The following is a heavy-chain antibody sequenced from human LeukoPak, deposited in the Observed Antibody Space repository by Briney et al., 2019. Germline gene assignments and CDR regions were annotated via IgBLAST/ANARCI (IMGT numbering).Heavy chain of an antibody. D-gene: IGHD3-10*01. V-gene: IGHV3-15*01. CDR1: GFTFSNAW. CDR2: IKSKTDGGTT. J-gene: IGHJ4*02. Sequence: GGSLRLSCAASGFTFSNAWMSWVRQAPGKGLEWVGRIKSKTDGGTTDYAAPVKGRFTISRDDSKNTLYLQMNSLKTEDTAVYYCARYSIPLITMVRGVSGFDYWGQGTLVTVSS. CDR3: ARYSIPLITMVRGVSGFDY.